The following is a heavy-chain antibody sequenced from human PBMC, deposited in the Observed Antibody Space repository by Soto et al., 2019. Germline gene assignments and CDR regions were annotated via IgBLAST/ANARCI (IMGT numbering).Heavy chain of an antibody. D-gene: IGHD4-17*01. Sequence: GASVKVSCKASGYTFTSYGIHWVRQAPGQRLEWMGWINAANGDTKYSPKFQGRVTITRDTSASTAYMELSSLRSADTALYYCARTTAVPNSLRSRYFFDYWGQGTLVTVSS. CDR3: ARTTAVPNSLRSRYFFDY. CDR2: INAANGDT. CDR1: GYTFTSYG. J-gene: IGHJ4*02. V-gene: IGHV1-3*01.